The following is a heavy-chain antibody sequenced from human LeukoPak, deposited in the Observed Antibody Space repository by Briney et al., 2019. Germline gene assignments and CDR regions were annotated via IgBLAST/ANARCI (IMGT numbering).Heavy chain of an antibody. Sequence: GSLRLSCAASGFTFTNYWMHWVRQAPGMGLVWVSRLPPDELDIIYADSVKGRFTISRDNSKNTLYLQMNSLRAEDTAVYYCAKDRGSGWYFDYWGQGTLVTVSS. V-gene: IGHV3-74*01. CDR3: AKDRGSGWYFDY. CDR1: GFTFTNYW. CDR2: LPPDELDI. J-gene: IGHJ4*02. D-gene: IGHD6-19*01.